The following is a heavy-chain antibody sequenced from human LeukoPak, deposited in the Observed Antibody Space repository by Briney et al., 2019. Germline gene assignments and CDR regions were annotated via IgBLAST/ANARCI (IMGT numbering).Heavy chain of an antibody. CDR1: GFTFDDYA. CDR3: AKDKGPVPYYFDH. J-gene: IGHJ4*02. V-gene: IGHV3-9*01. D-gene: IGHD6-19*01. CDR2: ISWNSGSI. Sequence: GRSLRLSCAASGFTFDDYAMHWVRQAPGKGLEWVSGISWNSGSIGYADSVKGRFTISRDNAKNSLYLQMNSLRAEDTALYYCAKDKGPVPYYFDHWGQGTLVTVSS.